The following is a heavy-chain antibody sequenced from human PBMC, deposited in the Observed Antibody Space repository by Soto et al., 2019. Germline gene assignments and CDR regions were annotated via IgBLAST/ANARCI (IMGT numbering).Heavy chain of an antibody. Sequence: GGSLRLSCAASGFTFSSYAMHWVRQAPGKGLEWVAVISYDGSNKYYADSVKGRFTISRDNSKNTLYLQMNSLRAEDTAVYYCARARFLKGSYYYYGMDVWGQGTTVTVSS. D-gene: IGHD3-3*01. V-gene: IGHV3-30-3*01. CDR1: GFTFSSYA. J-gene: IGHJ6*02. CDR2: ISYDGSNK. CDR3: ARARFLKGSYYYYGMDV.